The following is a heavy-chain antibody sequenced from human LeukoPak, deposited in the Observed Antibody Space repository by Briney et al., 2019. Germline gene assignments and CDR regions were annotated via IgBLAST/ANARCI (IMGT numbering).Heavy chain of an antibody. V-gene: IGHV3-30-3*01. J-gene: IGHJ4*02. D-gene: IGHD6-19*01. CDR3: VRDDSSGWFKYYFDY. Sequence: GGSLRLSCAASGFTFSSYAMHWVRQAPGKGLEWVAVISYDGSNKYYADSVKGQFTISRDNSKNTLYLQMNSLRAEDTAVYYCVRDDSSGWFKYYFDYWGQGTLVTVSS. CDR1: GFTFSSYA. CDR2: ISYDGSNK.